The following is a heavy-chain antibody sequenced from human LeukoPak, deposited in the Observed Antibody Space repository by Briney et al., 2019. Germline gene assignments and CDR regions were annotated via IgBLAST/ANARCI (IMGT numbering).Heavy chain of an antibody. D-gene: IGHD2-2*03. CDR2: IKQDGSQK. CDR3: ASPPLGYCDSTSCRFDY. Sequence: GGSLRLSCAASGFTFSSYWMSWVRQAPGKGQEWVATIKQDGSQKYYVDSVKGRFTISRDNAKSSLYLQMNALRVEDTAVYYCASPPLGYCDSTSCRFDYWGQGTLVTVSS. CDR1: GFTFSSYW. J-gene: IGHJ4*02. V-gene: IGHV3-7*01.